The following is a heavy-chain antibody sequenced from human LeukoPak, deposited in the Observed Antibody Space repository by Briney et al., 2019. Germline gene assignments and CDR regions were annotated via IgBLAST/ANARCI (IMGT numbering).Heavy chain of an antibody. Sequence: ASVKVSCKASGYTFTSYDINWVRQATGQGLEWMGWMNPNSGNTGYAQKFQGRVTITRNTSISTAYMELSSLRSEDTAVYYCARGLLGDFWSGYYSYNWFDPWGQGTLVTVSS. D-gene: IGHD3-3*01. V-gene: IGHV1-8*03. J-gene: IGHJ5*02. CDR3: ARGLLGDFWSGYYSYNWFDP. CDR2: MNPNSGNT. CDR1: GYTFTSYD.